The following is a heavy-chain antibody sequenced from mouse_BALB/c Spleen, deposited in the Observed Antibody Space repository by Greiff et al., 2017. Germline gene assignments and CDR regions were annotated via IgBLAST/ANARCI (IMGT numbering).Heavy chain of an antibody. CDR1: GFSLTSYG. Sequence: VQGVESGPGLVQPSQSLSITCTVSGFSLTSYGVHWVRQSPGKGLEWLGVIWSGGSTDYNAAFISRLSISKDNSKSQVFFKMNSLQANDTAIYYCANHYPYAMDYWGQGTSVTVSS. CDR3: ANHYPYAMDY. D-gene: IGHD1-2*01. V-gene: IGHV2-2*02. CDR2: IWSGGST. J-gene: IGHJ4*01.